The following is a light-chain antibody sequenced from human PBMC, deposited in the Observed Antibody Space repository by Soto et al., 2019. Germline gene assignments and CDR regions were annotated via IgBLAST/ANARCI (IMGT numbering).Light chain of an antibody. CDR3: QQYGSSTYT. CDR1: QSVSSSY. V-gene: IGKV3-20*01. CDR2: GAS. J-gene: IGKJ2*01. Sequence: EIVLTQSPGTPSLSPGERATLSCRASQSVSSSYLAWYQQKPGQAPRLLIYGASSRATGIPDRFSGSGSGTDFTLTISRLEPEHFAVYYCQQYGSSTYTFGQGTKLEIK.